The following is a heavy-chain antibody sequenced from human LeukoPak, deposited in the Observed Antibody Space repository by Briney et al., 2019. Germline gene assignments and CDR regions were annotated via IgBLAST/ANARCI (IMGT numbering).Heavy chain of an antibody. V-gene: IGHV3-7*01. J-gene: IGHJ5*02. CDR1: GFTFSSYW. CDR3: ARDSSGWFPSWFDP. D-gene: IGHD6-19*01. Sequence: GGSLRLSCAASGFTFSSYWMSWVRQAPGKGLEWVANINQGGSEKYYVDSVKGRFTISRDNAKNSLYTQMNSLRAEDTAVYYCARDSSGWFPSWFDPWGQGTLVTVSS. CDR2: INQGGSEK.